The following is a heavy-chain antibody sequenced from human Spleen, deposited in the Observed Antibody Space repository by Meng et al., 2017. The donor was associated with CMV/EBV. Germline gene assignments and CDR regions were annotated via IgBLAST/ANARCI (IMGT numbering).Heavy chain of an antibody. CDR3: ARSNLYSRSSKYYYYGMDV. Sequence: ASVKVSCKASGYTFTGYYMHWVRQAPGQGLEWMGWINPNSGGTNYAQKFQGRVAMTRDTSISTASMELRNLRSDDTAVYYCARSNLYSRSSKYYYYGMDVWGQGTTVTV. CDR1: GYTFTGYY. CDR2: INPNSGGT. D-gene: IGHD6-6*01. J-gene: IGHJ6*02. V-gene: IGHV1-2*02.